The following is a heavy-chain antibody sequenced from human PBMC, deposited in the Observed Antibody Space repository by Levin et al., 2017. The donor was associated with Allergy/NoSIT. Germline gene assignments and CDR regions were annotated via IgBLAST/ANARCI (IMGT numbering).Heavy chain of an antibody. J-gene: IGHJ6*02. CDR3: ARGLGYNTGYYGMDV. D-gene: IGHD5-24*01. CDR1: GFTFSSHD. CDR2: INTAGDT. V-gene: IGHV3-13*01. Sequence: GESLKISCAASGFTFSSHDMHWVRQTTGKGLEWVSAINTAGDTYYAGSVKGRFTISRENAKNSLSLQMNSLRAGDTAVYYCARGLGYNTGYYGMDVWGQGTTVTVSS.